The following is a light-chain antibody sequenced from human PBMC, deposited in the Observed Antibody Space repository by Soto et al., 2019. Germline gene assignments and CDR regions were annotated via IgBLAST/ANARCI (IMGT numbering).Light chain of an antibody. CDR3: GEWVDSLRGLYV. Sequence: QSVLTQPPSASGTPGQRVTISCSGSSSNIGSNYVYWYQQLQGTAPKLLIYSDNQRPSGVPDRFSCSKSGTSASLAISGLRSDDEADYYCGEWVDSLRGLYVFGTGTKLTVL. CDR1: SSNIGSNY. V-gene: IGLV1-47*02. CDR2: SDN. J-gene: IGLJ1*01.